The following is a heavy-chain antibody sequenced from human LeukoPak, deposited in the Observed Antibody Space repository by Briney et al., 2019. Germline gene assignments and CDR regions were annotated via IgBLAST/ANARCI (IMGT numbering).Heavy chain of an antibody. D-gene: IGHD3-3*01. CDR1: GGSISSYY. CDR3: ARGQPYDFWSGYAPGWFDP. V-gene: IGHV4-59*01. Sequence: SETLSLTCTVSGGSISSYYWSWIRQPPGKGLEWIGYIYYSGSTNYNPSLKSRVTIPVDTSKNQFSLKLSSVTAADTAVYYCARGQPYDFWSGYAPGWFDPWGQGTLVTVSS. J-gene: IGHJ5*02. CDR2: IYYSGST.